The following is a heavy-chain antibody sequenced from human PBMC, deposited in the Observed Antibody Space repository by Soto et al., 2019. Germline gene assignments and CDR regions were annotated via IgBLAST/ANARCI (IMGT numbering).Heavy chain of an antibody. CDR3: AKEKGGYSGYDWGSWFDP. Sequence: QVQLVESGGGVVQPGRSLRLSCAASGFTFSSYGMHWVRQAPGKGLEWVAVISYDGSNKYYADSVKGRFTISRDNSKNALYLQMNSLRAEDTAGYYCAKEKGGYSGYDWGSWFDPWGQGTLVTVSS. J-gene: IGHJ5*02. CDR1: GFTFSSYG. V-gene: IGHV3-30*18. D-gene: IGHD5-12*01. CDR2: ISYDGSNK.